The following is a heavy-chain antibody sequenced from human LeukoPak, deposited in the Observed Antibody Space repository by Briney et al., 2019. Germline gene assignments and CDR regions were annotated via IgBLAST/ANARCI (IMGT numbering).Heavy chain of an antibody. CDR2: IHHSGDT. CDR3: AGGYYYDSSGYFDY. Sequence: SETLSLTCSVSGASINSYWWSWIRQPPGRGLEWIAYIHHSGDTNYNPSLKSRVTLSLDRSENQVSLKLSSVTAADTAVYYCAGGYYYDSSGYFDYWGQGTLVTVSS. D-gene: IGHD3-22*01. V-gene: IGHV4-59*08. CDR1: GASINSYW. J-gene: IGHJ4*02.